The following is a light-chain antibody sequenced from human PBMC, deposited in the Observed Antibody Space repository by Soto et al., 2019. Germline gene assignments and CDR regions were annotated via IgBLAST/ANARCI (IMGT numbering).Light chain of an antibody. CDR1: QSVSSNF. J-gene: IGKJ3*01. CDR2: RAS. V-gene: IGKV3-20*01. CDR3: QQYVSSPFT. Sequence: EIVLTQSPGTLSLSPGERATFSCRASQSVSSNFVAWFQQKPGQVPRLLIYRASNRATGIPDRFSGSESGTDFTLTINRLEPEDFAVYYCQQYVSSPFTFGPGTKVDI.